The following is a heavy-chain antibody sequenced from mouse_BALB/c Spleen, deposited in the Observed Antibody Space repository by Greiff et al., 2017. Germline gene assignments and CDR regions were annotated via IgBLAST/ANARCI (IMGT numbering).Heavy chain of an antibody. CDR2: INPSNGRT. Sequence: QVQLQQPGAELVKPGASVKLSCKASGYTFTSYWMHWVKQRPGQGLEWIGEINPSNGRTNYNEKFKGKATMTVDKSSSTTYMQLSSLTSEDSAVYFCEREGGERLYYLDYWGQGTTLTVSS. CDR1: GYTFTSYW. J-gene: IGHJ2*01. CDR3: EREGGERLYYLDY. V-gene: IGHV1S81*02.